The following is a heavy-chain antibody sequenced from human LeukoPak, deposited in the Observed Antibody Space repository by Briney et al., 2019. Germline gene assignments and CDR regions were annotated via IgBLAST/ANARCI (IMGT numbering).Heavy chain of an antibody. CDR2: ISSSGSTI. CDR3: ARESGSSGHYYFDY. J-gene: IGHJ4*02. CDR1: GFTFSSYE. D-gene: IGHD3-22*01. V-gene: IGHV3-48*03. Sequence: PGGSLRLSCAASGFTFSSYEMNWVRQAPGKGLEWVSYISSSGSTIYYADSVKGRFTISRDNAKNSLYLQMNSLRAEDTAVYYCARESGSSGHYYFDYWGQGTLVTVSS.